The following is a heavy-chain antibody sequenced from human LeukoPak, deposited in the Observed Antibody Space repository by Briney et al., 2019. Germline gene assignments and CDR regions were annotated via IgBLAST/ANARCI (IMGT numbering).Heavy chain of an antibody. J-gene: IGHJ5*02. CDR2: IYYSGST. Sequence: PSETLSLTCTVSGGSISSSSYYWGWIRQPPGKGLEWIGSIYYSGSTYYNPSLKSRVTISVDTSKNQLSLKLRSVTAADTAVYYCARGPYSSGWYWFDPWGQGTLVTVSS. CDR3: ARGPYSSGWYWFDP. D-gene: IGHD6-19*01. V-gene: IGHV4-39*07. CDR1: GGSISSSSYY.